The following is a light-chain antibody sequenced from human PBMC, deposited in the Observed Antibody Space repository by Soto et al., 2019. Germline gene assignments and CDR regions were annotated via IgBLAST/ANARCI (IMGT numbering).Light chain of an antibody. J-gene: IGKJ2*01. CDR1: QSVSSTY. CDR2: GAS. CDR3: HQYGSSPPYT. V-gene: IGKV3-20*01. Sequence: EIVLTQSPGTLSLSPGERATLSCRASQSVSSTYLVWYQQKPGQAPRLLIYGASSRATGIPDRFSGSGSGTDFILTISRLEPEDFAVYYCHQYGSSPPYTFGQGTKLEIK.